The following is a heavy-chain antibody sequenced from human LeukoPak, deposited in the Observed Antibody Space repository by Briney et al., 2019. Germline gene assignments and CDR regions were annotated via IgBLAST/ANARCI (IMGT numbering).Heavy chain of an antibody. CDR2: IYSGGST. Sequence: GGSLRLSCAASGFTVSTNYMSWVRRAPGKGLEWVSVIYSGGSTYYADSVKGRFTISRDNSKNTLYLQMNSLRAEDTAVYHCARDLVGVPAAIGYWGQGTLVTVSS. J-gene: IGHJ4*02. CDR3: ARDLVGVPAAIGY. V-gene: IGHV3-53*01. CDR1: GFTVSTNY. D-gene: IGHD2-2*01.